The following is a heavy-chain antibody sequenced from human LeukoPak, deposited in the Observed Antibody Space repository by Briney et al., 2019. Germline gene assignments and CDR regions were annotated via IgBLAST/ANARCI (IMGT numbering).Heavy chain of an antibody. D-gene: IGHD3-22*01. CDR3: ARVHYYDSSGPSGYFDY. CDR1: GYTFTSYG. CDR2: ISAYNGNT. Sequence: ASVKVSYKASGYTFTSYGISWVRQAPGQGLEWMGWISAYNGNTNYAQKLQGRVTMTTDTSTSTAYMELRSLRSDDTAVYYCARVHYYDSSGPSGYFDYWGQGTLVTVSS. V-gene: IGHV1-18*01. J-gene: IGHJ4*02.